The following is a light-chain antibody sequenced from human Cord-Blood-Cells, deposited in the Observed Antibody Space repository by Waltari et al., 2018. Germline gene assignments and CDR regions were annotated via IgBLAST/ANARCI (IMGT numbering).Light chain of an antibody. CDR2: WAS. CDR3: QQYYSTPFT. CDR1: QSVLYSSNNKNY. Sequence: DIVMTQSPDSLAVSLGERATINCKSSQSVLYSSNNKNYLAWYQQKPGQPPKLLIYWASTLESVVPDRFSVSVSGTDFTLTISSLQAEDVAVYYCQQYYSTPFTFGPGTKVDIK. J-gene: IGKJ3*01. V-gene: IGKV4-1*01.